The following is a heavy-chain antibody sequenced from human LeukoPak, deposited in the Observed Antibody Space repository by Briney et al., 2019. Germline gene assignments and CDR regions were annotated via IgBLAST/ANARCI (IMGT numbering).Heavy chain of an antibody. J-gene: IGHJ6*02. Sequence: ASVKVSCKASGYTFTSYDINWVRQATGQGLEWMGWMNPNSGNTGYAQKFQGRVTMTRNTPISTAYMELSGLRSEDTAVYYCARAWAYCGGDCYSGGYYYGMDVCGQGTTVTVSS. CDR3: ARAWAYCGGDCYSGGYYYGMDV. CDR1: GYTFTSYD. V-gene: IGHV1-8*01. D-gene: IGHD2-21*02. CDR2: MNPNSGNT.